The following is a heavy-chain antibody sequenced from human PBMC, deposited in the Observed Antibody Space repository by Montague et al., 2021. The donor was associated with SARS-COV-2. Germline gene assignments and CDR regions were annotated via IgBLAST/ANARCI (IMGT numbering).Heavy chain of an antibody. CDR3: ARGSGCSGGSCYSEWDPYYYYGMDV. Sequence: SETLSLTCAVSGGSITSENWWSWVRQPPGKGLEWIAETHQWGGTNYNPSLKSRVTISVDTSKNQFSLKLSSVTAADTAVYYCARGSGCSGGSCYSEWDPYYYYGMDVWGQGTTVTVSS. J-gene: IGHJ6*02. V-gene: IGHV4-4*02. CDR1: GGSITSENW. CDR2: THQWGGT. D-gene: IGHD2-15*01.